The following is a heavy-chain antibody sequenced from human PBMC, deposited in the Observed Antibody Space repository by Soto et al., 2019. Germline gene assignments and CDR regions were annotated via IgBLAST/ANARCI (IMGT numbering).Heavy chain of an antibody. Sequence: PGGSLRLSCAASGFTFSRCGMHWVRQAPGKGLEWVAVISFDGSTKYYIDSVKGRFTISRDNSKNTLDLQMNSLRPEDTAVYYCAKDSGYHFWSGDYTPFDFWGQGIQVTVSS. V-gene: IGHV3-30*18. J-gene: IGHJ4*02. CDR2: ISFDGSTK. CDR1: GFTFSRCG. CDR3: AKDSGYHFWSGDYTPFDF. D-gene: IGHD3-3*02.